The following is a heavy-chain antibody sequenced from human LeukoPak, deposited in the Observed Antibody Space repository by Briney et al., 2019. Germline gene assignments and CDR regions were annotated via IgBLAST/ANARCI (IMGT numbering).Heavy chain of an antibody. CDR1: GGSISSSSYY. Sequence: SETLSLTCTVSGGSISSSSYYWGWIRQPPGKGLEWIGSIYYSGSTYYNPSLKSRVTISVDTSKNQFSLKLSSVTAADTAVYYCVRVVRLGPRDAFDIWGQGTMVTVSS. CDR2: IYYSGST. J-gene: IGHJ3*02. CDR3: VRVVRLGPRDAFDI. V-gene: IGHV4-39*07. D-gene: IGHD3-16*02.